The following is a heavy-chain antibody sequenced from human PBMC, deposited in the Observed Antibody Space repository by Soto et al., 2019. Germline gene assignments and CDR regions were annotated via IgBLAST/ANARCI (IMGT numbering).Heavy chain of an antibody. V-gene: IGHV4-61*01. CDR3: AASAPQATNYYYAMDV. D-gene: IGHD5-12*01. J-gene: IGHJ6*02. Sequence: SETLSLTCTVSGGSVSSGSFYWSWIRRPPGKGLEWIGYFYDSGSTNYNPSLRSRVTMSVDTSKNQFSLKLSSVTAADTAVYYCAASAPQATNYYYAMDVWGQGTTVPVYS. CDR1: GGSVSSGSFY. CDR2: FYDSGST.